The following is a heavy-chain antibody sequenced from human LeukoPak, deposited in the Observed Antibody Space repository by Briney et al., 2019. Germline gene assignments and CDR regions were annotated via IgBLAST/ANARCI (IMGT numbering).Heavy chain of an antibody. CDR3: AGRDHDYGDYVYFQH. CDR1: GGTFSSYA. V-gene: IGHV1-69*05. D-gene: IGHD4-17*01. CDR2: IIPIFGTA. Sequence: ASVKVSCKASGGTFSSYAINWVRQAPGQGLEWMGRIIPIFGTANYAQKFQGRGTITTVESTSTAYMELSSLRSEDTAVYYCAGRDHDYGDYVYFQHWGQGTLVTVSS. J-gene: IGHJ1*01.